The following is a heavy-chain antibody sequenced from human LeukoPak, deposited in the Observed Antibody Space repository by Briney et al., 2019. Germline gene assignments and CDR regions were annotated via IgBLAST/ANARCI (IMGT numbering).Heavy chain of an antibody. CDR3: ARERIWGSYRSYYFDY. V-gene: IGHV4-31*03. Sequence: SQTLSLTCTVSGVSISSGGYYWSWIRQHPGKGLEWSGYIYYSGSTYYNPSLKSRVTISVDTSKNQFSLKLSSVTAADTAVYYCARERIWGSYRSYYFDYWGQGTLVTVSS. CDR1: GVSISSGGYY. D-gene: IGHD3-16*02. CDR2: IYYSGST. J-gene: IGHJ4*02.